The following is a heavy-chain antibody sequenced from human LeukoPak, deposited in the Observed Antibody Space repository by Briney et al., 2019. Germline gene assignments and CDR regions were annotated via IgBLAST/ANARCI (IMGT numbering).Heavy chain of an antibody. CDR1: GGAFNSYA. Sequence: SVKVSCKASGGAFNSYAISWVRQAPGQGLEWMGGIIPIFGTANHAQKFQGRVTITTDESTSTAYMELSSLRSEDTAVYYCARARSPSSGYLLRNHNWFDPWGQGTLVTVSS. J-gene: IGHJ5*02. CDR3: ARARSPSSGYLLRNHNWFDP. CDR2: IIPIFGTA. V-gene: IGHV1-69*05. D-gene: IGHD3-22*01.